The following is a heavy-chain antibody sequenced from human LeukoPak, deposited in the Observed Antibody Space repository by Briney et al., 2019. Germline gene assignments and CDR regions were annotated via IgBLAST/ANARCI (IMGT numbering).Heavy chain of an antibody. D-gene: IGHD1-26*01. CDR2: LKQDGSEK. CDR1: GFTFSSYW. CDR3: ARDKVVGATKFDY. V-gene: IGHV3-7*01. J-gene: IGHJ4*02. Sequence: GGSLRLSCAASGFTFSSYWMSWVRQAPGKGLEWVANLKQDGSEKYYVDSVKGRFTISRDNAENSLYLQMNSLRAEDTAVYYCARDKVVGATKFDYWGQGTLVTVSS.